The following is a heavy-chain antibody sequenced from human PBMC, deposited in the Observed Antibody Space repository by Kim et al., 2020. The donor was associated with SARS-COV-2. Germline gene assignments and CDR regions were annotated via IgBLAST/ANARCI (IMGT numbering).Heavy chain of an antibody. CDR2: IKSKTDGGTI. J-gene: IGHJ6*03. CDR1: GFTFSNAW. V-gene: IGHV3-15*01. Sequence: GGSLRLSCAASGFTFSNAWMSWVRQAPGKGLEWVGRIKSKTDGGTIDYAAPVKGRFTISRDDSKNTLYLQMNSLKTEDTAVYYCTTAPEKNYYYYMDVWGKGTTVTVSS. CDR3: TTAPEKNYYYYMDV.